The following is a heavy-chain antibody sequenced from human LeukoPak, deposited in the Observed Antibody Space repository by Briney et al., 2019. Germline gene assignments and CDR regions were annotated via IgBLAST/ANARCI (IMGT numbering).Heavy chain of an antibody. CDR2: IDSSSRYI. CDR1: GLTFSSYN. CDR3: ARVGGHCTSTSCPPPDY. J-gene: IGHJ4*02. D-gene: IGHD2-2*01. Sequence: GGSLRLSCAASGLTFSSYNMDWVRQAPGKGLEWVSFIDSSSRYIYQADSVKGRFTISRDNAKSSVFLQMNSLRAEDTAVYYCARVGGHCTSTSCPPPDYWGQGTLVTVSS. V-gene: IGHV3-21*01.